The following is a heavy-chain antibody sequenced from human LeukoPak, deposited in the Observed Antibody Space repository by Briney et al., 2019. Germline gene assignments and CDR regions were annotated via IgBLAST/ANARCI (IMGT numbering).Heavy chain of an antibody. V-gene: IGHV3-7*01. D-gene: IGHD3-9*01. CDR2: IKQDGREK. CDR3: DRVEDYDILTGFDY. Sequence: GGSLRLSCAASGFTFSSYWMSWVRQAPGKGLEWVANIKQDGREKYSVDSVKGRFTISRDNAKNSLYLQMNSLRAEDTAVYYCDRVEDYDILTGFDYWGQGTLVTVSS. J-gene: IGHJ4*02. CDR1: GFTFSSYW.